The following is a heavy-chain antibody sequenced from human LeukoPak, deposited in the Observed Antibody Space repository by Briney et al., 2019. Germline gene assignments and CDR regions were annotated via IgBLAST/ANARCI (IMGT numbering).Heavy chain of an antibody. J-gene: IGHJ4*02. CDR2: ISGYNGNT. CDR1: GYTFSSHG. Sequence: ASVKVSCKASGYTFSSHGFSWVRQAPGQGLEWMGWISGYNGNTNYAQKLQGRVTMTTDTSTRTAYMELRSLRSDDTAVYYCARDYWSSTSCYLDYWGQGTLVTVSS. D-gene: IGHD2-2*01. CDR3: ARDYWSSTSCYLDY. V-gene: IGHV1-18*01.